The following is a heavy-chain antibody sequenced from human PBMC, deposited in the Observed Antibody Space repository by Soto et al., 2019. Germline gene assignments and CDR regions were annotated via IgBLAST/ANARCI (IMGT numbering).Heavy chain of an antibody. CDR3: ARGGIQIWSPHHFDY. CDR1: GYTFTSYG. J-gene: IGHJ4*02. D-gene: IGHD5-18*01. CDR2: ISAYNGNT. V-gene: IGHV1-18*04. Sequence: QVQLVQSGAEVKKPGASVKVSCKASGYTFTSYGISWVRQAPGQGLEWMGWISAYNGNTNYAQKLQGRDTMTTDTSTSTASMELRSLRSDDTAVYFCARGGIQIWSPHHFDYWGQGTLVTVSS.